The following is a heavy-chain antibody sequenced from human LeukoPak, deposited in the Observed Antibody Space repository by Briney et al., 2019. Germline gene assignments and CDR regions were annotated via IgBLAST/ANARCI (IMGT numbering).Heavy chain of an antibody. CDR3: ARDRSSLAVGDSRTSDY. J-gene: IGHJ4*02. D-gene: IGHD6-19*01. CDR2: ISAYNGNT. CDR1: GYTFTSFG. V-gene: IGHV1-18*01. Sequence: GASVKVSCKASGYTFTSFGISWVRQAPGQGLEWMGWISAYNGNTKYAQNLQGRVTMTTDTSTRTAYMALRSLRSDDTAVYYCARDRSSLAVGDSRTSDYWGQGTLVTVSS.